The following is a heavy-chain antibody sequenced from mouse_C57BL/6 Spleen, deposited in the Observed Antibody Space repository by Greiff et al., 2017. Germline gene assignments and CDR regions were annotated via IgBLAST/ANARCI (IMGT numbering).Heavy chain of an antibody. CDR1: GYTFTSYW. J-gene: IGHJ4*01. D-gene: IGHD2-4*01. Sequence: VQLQQPGAELVKPGASVKLSCKASGYTFTSYWMHWVKQRPGQGLEWIGMIHPNSGSTNYNEKFKGKATLTVDKSSSTAYMQLSSLTSEDSSVYDSATIYDYDGYWYAMGYRGQGTSVTVAT. CDR2: IHPNSGST. CDR3: ATIYDYDGYWYAMGY. V-gene: IGHV1-64*01.